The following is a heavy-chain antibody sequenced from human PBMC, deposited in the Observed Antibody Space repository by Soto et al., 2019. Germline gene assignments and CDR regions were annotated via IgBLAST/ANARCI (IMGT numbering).Heavy chain of an antibody. V-gene: IGHV3-23*01. CDR2: ISGSGGST. J-gene: IGHJ4*02. D-gene: IGHD3-16*01. CDR1: GFTFSSYA. CDR3: AKEGEYDYVWGSYPSDY. Sequence: GGSMRLSCAASGFTFSSYAMSWVRQAPGKGLEWVSAISGSGGSTYYADSVKGRFTISRDNSKNTLYLQMNSLRAEDTAVYYCAKEGEYDYVWGSYPSDYWGQGTLVTVSS.